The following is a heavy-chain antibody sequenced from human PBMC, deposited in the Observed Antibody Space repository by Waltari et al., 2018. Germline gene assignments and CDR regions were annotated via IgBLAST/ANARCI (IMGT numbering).Heavy chain of an antibody. Sequence: QVQLVQSGAEVKKPGASVKVSCKASGSTFTGYYMHWVRQAPGPGLEWMGWINPNSGGTNYAQKFQGRVTMTRDTSISTAYMELSRLRSDDTAVYYCAREGEVDTAMDTGVTEFDYWGQGTLVTVSS. D-gene: IGHD5-18*01. CDR3: AREGEVDTAMDTGVTEFDY. CDR1: GSTFTGYY. V-gene: IGHV1-2*02. CDR2: INPNSGGT. J-gene: IGHJ4*02.